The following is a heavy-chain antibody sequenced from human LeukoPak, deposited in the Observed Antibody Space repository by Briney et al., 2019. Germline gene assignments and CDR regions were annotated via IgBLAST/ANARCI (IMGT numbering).Heavy chain of an antibody. CDR1: GGTFSSYA. CDR2: IIPILGIA. D-gene: IGHD3-22*01. V-gene: IGHV1-69*04. Sequence: SVKVSCKASGGTFSSYAISWVRQAPGQGLEWLGRIIPILGIANYAQKFQGRVTITADKSTSTAYMELSSLRSEDTAVYYCVREGNYYDSSGYQGLRYWGQGTLVTVSS. CDR3: VREGNYYDSSGYQGLRY. J-gene: IGHJ4*02.